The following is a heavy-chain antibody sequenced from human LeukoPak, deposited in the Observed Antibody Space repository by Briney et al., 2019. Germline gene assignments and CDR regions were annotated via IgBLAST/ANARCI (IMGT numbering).Heavy chain of an antibody. J-gene: IGHJ4*02. CDR1: GGSISSYY. V-gene: IGHV4-4*08. CDR3: ARDSRRGGYFDY. Sequence: SETLSLTCTVSGGSISSYYWSWIRQPPGKGLEWIGYIYTSGSTNYNPSLKSRVTISVDTSKNQFSLKLSSVTAADTAVYYCARDSRRGGYFDYWGQGTLVTVSS. CDR2: IYTSGST.